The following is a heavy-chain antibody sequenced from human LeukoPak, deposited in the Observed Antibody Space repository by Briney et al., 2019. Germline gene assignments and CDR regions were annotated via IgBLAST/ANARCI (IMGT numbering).Heavy chain of an antibody. CDR3: ARGDSSGYFSLNEFDY. Sequence: SQTLSLTCTVSGGSISSGSYYWGWIRQPAGKGLEWIGRIYTSGSTNYNPSLKSRVTMSVDTSKNQFSLKLSSVTAADTAVYYCARGDSSGYFSLNEFDYWGQGTLVTVSS. CDR1: GGSISSGSYY. J-gene: IGHJ4*02. V-gene: IGHV4-61*02. CDR2: IYTSGST. D-gene: IGHD3-22*01.